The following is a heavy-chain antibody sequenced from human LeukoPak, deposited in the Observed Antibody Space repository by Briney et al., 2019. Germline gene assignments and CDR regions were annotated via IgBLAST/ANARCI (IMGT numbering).Heavy chain of an antibody. D-gene: IGHD2-2*02. Sequence: SETLSLTCTVSGGSISSYYWSWIRQPPGKGLEWIGYIYYSGSTNYNPSLKSRVTISVDTSKNQCSLKLSSVTAADTAVYYCARDLYNYMDVWGKGTTVTISS. V-gene: IGHV4-59*01. CDR2: IYYSGST. J-gene: IGHJ6*03. CDR1: GGSISSYY. CDR3: ARDLYNYMDV.